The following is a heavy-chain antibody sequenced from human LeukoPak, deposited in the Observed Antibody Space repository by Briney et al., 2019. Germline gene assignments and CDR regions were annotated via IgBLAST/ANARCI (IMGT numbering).Heavy chain of an antibody. CDR1: GYTFTSYG. Sequence: GASVKVSCKASGYTFTSYGISWVRQAPGQGLEWMGGIIPIFGTANYAQKFQGRVTITADKSTSTAYMELSSLRSEDTAVYYCARDQNYDSSGYYYDYWGQGTLVTVSS. CDR3: ARDQNYDSSGYYYDY. V-gene: IGHV1-69*06. D-gene: IGHD3-22*01. J-gene: IGHJ4*02. CDR2: IIPIFGTA.